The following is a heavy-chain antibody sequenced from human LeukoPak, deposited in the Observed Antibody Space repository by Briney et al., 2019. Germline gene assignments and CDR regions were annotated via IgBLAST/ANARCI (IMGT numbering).Heavy chain of an antibody. Sequence: SETLSLTCAVYGGSFSGYYWSWIRQPPGKGLEWIGEINHSGSTNYNPSLKSRVTISVDTSKNQFSLKLSSVTAADTAVYYCARWSSSWYFDYWGQGTLVTVSS. J-gene: IGHJ4*02. CDR3: ARWSSSWYFDY. D-gene: IGHD6-13*01. V-gene: IGHV4-34*01. CDR1: GGSFSGYY. CDR2: INHSGST.